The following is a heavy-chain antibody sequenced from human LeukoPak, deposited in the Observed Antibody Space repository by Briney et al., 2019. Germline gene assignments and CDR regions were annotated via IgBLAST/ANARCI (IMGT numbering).Heavy chain of an antibody. CDR3: AKKGYAGSGTYSYYFAY. CDR1: GFSFSTYD. J-gene: IGHJ4*02. CDR2: VSTGGAAT. D-gene: IGHD3-10*01. V-gene: IGHV3-23*01. Sequence: GGSLRLSCATSGFSFSTYDMNWVRQAPGKGLEWVSTVSTGGAATYYADSVKGRFTISRDNSENTLYLQMNSLRAEDTAVYYCAKKGYAGSGTYSYYFAYCGQGTLVTVSS.